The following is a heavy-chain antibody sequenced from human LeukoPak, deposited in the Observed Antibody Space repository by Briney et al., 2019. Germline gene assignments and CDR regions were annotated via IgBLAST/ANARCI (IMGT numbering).Heavy chain of an antibody. D-gene: IGHD3-22*01. CDR1: GGSISSSSYY. V-gene: IGHV4-39*01. CDR2: IYYSGRT. Sequence: SETLSLTCTVSGGSISSSSYYWGWIRQPPGKGLEWIGSIYYSGRTYYNPSLKSRVTISVDTSKKQFSLKLSSVTAADTAVYYCARRVEYYDSSGYYYYYGMDVWGQGTTVTVSS. J-gene: IGHJ6*02. CDR3: ARRVEYYDSSGYYYYYGMDV.